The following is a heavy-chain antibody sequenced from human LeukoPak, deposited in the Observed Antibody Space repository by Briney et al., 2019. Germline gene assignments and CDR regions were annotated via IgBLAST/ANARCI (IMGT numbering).Heavy chain of an antibody. D-gene: IGHD3-9*01. CDR3: ARSPDILTGEKFDP. CDR1: GYTFTGYY. J-gene: IGHJ5*02. V-gene: IGHV1-2*02. Sequence: ASVKVSCKASGYTFTGYYVHWVRQAPGQGLEWMGWMNPKSGGTNYAQKFEARVTMNRDTSISTAYMELSRLRFDDTAVYYCARSPDILTGEKFDPWGQGTLVTVSS. CDR2: MNPKSGGT.